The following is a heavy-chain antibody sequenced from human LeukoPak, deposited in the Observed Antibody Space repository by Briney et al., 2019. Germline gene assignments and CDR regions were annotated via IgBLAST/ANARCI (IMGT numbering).Heavy chain of an antibody. J-gene: IGHJ4*02. CDR3: ARPTYCSGGSCYPFDY. V-gene: IGHV1-2*02. Sequence: ASVKVSCKASGYKFTDDYMHWVRQAPGQGLEFMGWINPDSGFTNYAQKFKGRVTMTTDTSTSTAYMELRSLRSDDTAVYYCARPTYCSGGSCYPFDYWGQGTLVTVSS. D-gene: IGHD2-15*01. CDR2: INPDSGFT. CDR1: GYKFTDDY.